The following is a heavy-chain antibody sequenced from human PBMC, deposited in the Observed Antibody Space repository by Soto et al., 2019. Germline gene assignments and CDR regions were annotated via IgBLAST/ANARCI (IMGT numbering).Heavy chain of an antibody. Sequence: RASVKVSCKASGYTFTSYYMHWVRQAPGQGLEWMGIINPSGGSTSYAQKFQGRVTMTRDTSTSTVYMELSSLRSEDTAVYYCERVLHITVGTKVKGYYYYYYGTDVWGQGTTVTVSS. CDR3: ERVLHITVGTKVKGYYYYYYGTDV. D-gene: IGHD4-4*01. V-gene: IGHV1-46*01. CDR2: INPSGGST. J-gene: IGHJ6*02. CDR1: GYTFTSYY.